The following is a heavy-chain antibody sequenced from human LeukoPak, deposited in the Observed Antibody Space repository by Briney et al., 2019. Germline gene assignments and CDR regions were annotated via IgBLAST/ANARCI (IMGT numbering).Heavy chain of an antibody. CDR3: ARPMGYCRGGSCYDNWFDP. CDR2: IYPGDSDT. Sequence: GESLKISCKGSGYSFTSYWIGWVRQMPGKGLEWMGIIYPGDSDTRYSPSLQGQVTISADKSITTAYLQWSSLKASDTAMYYCARPMGYCRGGSCYDNWFDPWGQGTLITVSS. D-gene: IGHD2-15*01. CDR1: GYSFTSYW. J-gene: IGHJ5*02. V-gene: IGHV5-51*01.